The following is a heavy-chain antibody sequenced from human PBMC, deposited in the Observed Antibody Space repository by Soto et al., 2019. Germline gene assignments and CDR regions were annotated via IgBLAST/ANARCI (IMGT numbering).Heavy chain of an antibody. Sequence: EQLVQSGAEVKKPGSSVKVSCKASGGLFSSYPISWVRQVPGQGLEWMGGIIPVFQTAYYTQRFQGRVTITADESTNKAYRELSSLRSEDTAIYYCARGGSGYTWFNEFWGQGTLVTVSS. D-gene: IGHD3-22*01. V-gene: IGHV1-69*01. J-gene: IGHJ4*02. CDR2: IIPVFQTA. CDR3: ARGGSGYTWFNEF. CDR1: GGLFSSYP.